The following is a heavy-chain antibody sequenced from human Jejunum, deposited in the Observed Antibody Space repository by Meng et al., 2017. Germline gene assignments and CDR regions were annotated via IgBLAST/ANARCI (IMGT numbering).Heavy chain of an antibody. CDR1: GGSISRVYW. V-gene: IGHV4-4*02. Sequence: QVQRQGSGPGLVKPSETLSLTCAVSGGSISRVYWWTWVRQSPGKGLEWIGEIYHSGSTNYNPSLKSRVTISVDKSKNQFSLKLTSVTAADTAVYYCARGGYYSFDYWGQGTLVTVSS. D-gene: IGHD5-18*01. CDR2: IYHSGST. CDR3: ARGGYYSFDY. J-gene: IGHJ4*02.